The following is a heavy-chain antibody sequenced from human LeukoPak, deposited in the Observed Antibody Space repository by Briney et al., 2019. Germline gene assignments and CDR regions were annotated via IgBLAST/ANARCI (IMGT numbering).Heavy chain of an antibody. CDR1: GFTFSSYV. Sequence: GSLRLSCAASGFTFSSYVMHWVRQAPGKGLEWVAIISYDGSNEYYADSVKGRFTISRDNSKNTLYLQMNSLRAEDTAVYYCAKADGALPDYWGQGTLVTVSS. V-gene: IGHV3-30*04. CDR3: AKADGALPDY. J-gene: IGHJ4*02. CDR2: ISYDGSNE. D-gene: IGHD4-17*01.